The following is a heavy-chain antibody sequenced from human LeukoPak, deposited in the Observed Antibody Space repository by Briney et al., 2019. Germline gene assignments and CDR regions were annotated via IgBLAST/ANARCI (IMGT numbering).Heavy chain of an antibody. J-gene: IGHJ4*02. CDR2: IRYDGSNK. CDR3: AKPMTTVTTSFDY. CDR1: GFTFGSYG. V-gene: IGHV3-30*02. Sequence: RPGGSLRLSCAASGFTFGSYGMRWARQAPGKGLEWVAFIRYDGSNKYYADSVKGRFTISRDNSKNTLYLQMNSLRAEDTAVYYCAKPMTTVTTSFDYWGQGPLVTVSS. D-gene: IGHD4-17*01.